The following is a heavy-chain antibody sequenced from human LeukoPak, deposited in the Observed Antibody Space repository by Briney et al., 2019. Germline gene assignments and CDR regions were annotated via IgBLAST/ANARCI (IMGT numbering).Heavy chain of an antibody. J-gene: IGHJ6*02. CDR3: ARDDYGDIPLDV. V-gene: IGHV3-30-3*01. Sequence: GGSLRLSCAASGFTFSSYAMHWVRQAPGKGLEWVAVISYDGSNKYYADSVKGRFTISRDNSKNTLYLQMNSLRAGDTAVYYCARDDYGDIPLDVWGQGTTVTVSS. CDR2: ISYDGSNK. CDR1: GFTFSSYA. D-gene: IGHD4-17*01.